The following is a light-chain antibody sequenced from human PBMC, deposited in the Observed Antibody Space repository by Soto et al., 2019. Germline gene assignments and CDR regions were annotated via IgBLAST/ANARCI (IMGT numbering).Light chain of an antibody. Sequence: SYELTQPPSVSVSPGQTASITCSGDKLGHKYVCWYQQKPGQSPVLVMYENNKRPSGIPERFSGSNSGNTATLTISGTQPMDEADYYCQAWDTSTAIFGGGTKVTVL. CDR2: ENN. J-gene: IGLJ2*01. V-gene: IGLV3-1*01. CDR3: QAWDTSTAI. CDR1: KLGHKY.